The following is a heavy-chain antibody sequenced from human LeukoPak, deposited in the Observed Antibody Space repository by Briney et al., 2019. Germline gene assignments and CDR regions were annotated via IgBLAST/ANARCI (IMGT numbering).Heavy chain of an antibody. V-gene: IGHV4-34*01. CDR3: ATRVGATSNWFDP. Sequence: KPSETLSLTCAVYGGSFSGYYWSWIRQPPAKGLDWVGEINHSGSTNYNPSLKSRVTISVDTSKNQFSLKLSSVTAADTAVYYCATRVGATSNWFDPWGQGTLVTVSS. CDR1: GGSFSGYY. J-gene: IGHJ5*02. CDR2: INHSGST. D-gene: IGHD1-26*01.